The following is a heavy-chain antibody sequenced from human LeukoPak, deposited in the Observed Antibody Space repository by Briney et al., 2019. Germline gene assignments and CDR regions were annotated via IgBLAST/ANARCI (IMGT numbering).Heavy chain of an antibody. CDR2: IIPIFGTA. D-gene: IGHD4-11*01. V-gene: IGHV1-69*01. CDR1: GGTFSSYA. CDR3: ARESNLQYYFDY. Sequence: SVKVSCKASGGTFSSYAISWVRQAPGQGLEWMGGIIPIFGTANYAQKFQGRVTITADESTSTAYMELSSLRSEDTAVYYCARESNLQYYFDYWGQGTLDTVSS. J-gene: IGHJ4*02.